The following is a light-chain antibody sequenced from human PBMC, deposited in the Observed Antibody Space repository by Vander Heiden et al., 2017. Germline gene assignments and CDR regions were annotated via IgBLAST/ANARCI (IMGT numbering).Light chain of an antibody. V-gene: IGKV3-11*01. CDR2: DAA. CDR1: QSISNN. CDR3: QQRGNWPPLT. J-gene: IGKJ4*01. Sequence: VLTHSPATLSLSPADRSILSCRAIQSISNNLAWYQQKPGQAPRLLISDAADRATGIPVRFSGSGSGTDVTLTISSLEPEDFAVYYCQQRGNWPPLTFGGGTKVDIK.